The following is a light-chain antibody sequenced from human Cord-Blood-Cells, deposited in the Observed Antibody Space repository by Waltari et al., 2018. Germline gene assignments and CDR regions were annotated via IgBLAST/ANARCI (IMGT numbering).Light chain of an antibody. V-gene: IGKV1-5*03. CDR3: QQYNSYSYT. Sequence: DIQMTQSPSTLSASVGDRVTITCRARQSISSWCAWYQQKPGKAPKLLIYKASSLESGVPSRFSGSGSGTEFTLTISSLQPDDFATYYCQQYNSYSYTFGQGTKLEIK. CDR2: KAS. CDR1: QSISSW. J-gene: IGKJ2*01.